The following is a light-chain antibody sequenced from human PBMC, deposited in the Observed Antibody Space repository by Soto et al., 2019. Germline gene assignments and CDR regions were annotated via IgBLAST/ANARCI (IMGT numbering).Light chain of an antibody. CDR2: DVS. CDR1: SSDVGGFDH. CDR3: NSFTTTSTHV. V-gene: IGLV2-14*03. Sequence: SALTQPASVSGSPGQSITISCTGASSDVGGFDHVSWYQQHPGKVPRLLIYDVSSRPSGVSDRFSGSKSGNTASLTISGLQAEYEADSSCNSFTTTSTHVFGTVTEVTDL. J-gene: IGLJ1*01.